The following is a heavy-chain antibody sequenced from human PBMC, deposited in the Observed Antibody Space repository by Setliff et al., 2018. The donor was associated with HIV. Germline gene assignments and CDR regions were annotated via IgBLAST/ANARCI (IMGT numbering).Heavy chain of an antibody. Sequence: SETLSLTCAVSGGSISSDNWWTWVRQPPGKGLEWIGEIYHSEYTYYNPTLQSRVTISADTSKNQFYLKLTSVTAADTAIYYCARPYDSLYGWGQGVLVTVSS. CDR3: ARPYDSLYG. CDR2: IYHSEYT. D-gene: IGHD3-22*01. V-gene: IGHV4-4*02. CDR1: GGSISSDNW. J-gene: IGHJ4*02.